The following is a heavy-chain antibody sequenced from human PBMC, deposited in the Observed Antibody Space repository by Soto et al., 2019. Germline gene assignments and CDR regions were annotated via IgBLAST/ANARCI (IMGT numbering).Heavy chain of an antibody. D-gene: IGHD3-9*01. CDR3: ARHVTGYFDGRPCPYYFDS. CDR2: IYYGGGA. Sequence: PSETLSLTCTVSGGSISDYYWSWIRQPPGKGLEWIGYIYYGGGANYSPSLKSRVTISVDTSKKQFSLKLTSVTAADTAVYYCARHVTGYFDGRPCPYYFDSWGQGALVTVSS. V-gene: IGHV4-59*08. J-gene: IGHJ4*02. CDR1: GGSISDYY.